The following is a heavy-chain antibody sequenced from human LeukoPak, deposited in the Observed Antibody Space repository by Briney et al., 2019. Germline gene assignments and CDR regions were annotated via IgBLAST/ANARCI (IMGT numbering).Heavy chain of an antibody. CDR2: INPSGGSA. V-gene: IGHV1-46*01. J-gene: IGHJ4*02. CDR1: GYTFTSYY. Sequence: ASVKVSCKASGYTFTSYYMHWVRQAPGQGLEWMGIINPSGGSASYAQKFQGRVTMTRDMSTSTAYMELSSLRSEDTAVYYCARDPQVGATLAFDYWGQGTLVTVSS. D-gene: IGHD1-26*01. CDR3: ARDPQVGATLAFDY.